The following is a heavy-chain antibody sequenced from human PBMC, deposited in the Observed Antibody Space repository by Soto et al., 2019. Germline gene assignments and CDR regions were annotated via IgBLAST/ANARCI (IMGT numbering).Heavy chain of an antibody. CDR1: GFTFSSYS. CDR3: ARDDYGDYGYYYYYMDV. D-gene: IGHD4-17*01. Sequence: GGSLRLSCAASGFTFSSYSMNWVRQAPGKGLEWVSYISSSSSTIYYADSVKGRFTISRDNAKNSLYLQMNSLRAEDTAVYYCARDDYGDYGYYYYYMDVWGKGTTVTVSS. CDR2: ISSSSSTI. V-gene: IGHV3-48*01. J-gene: IGHJ6*03.